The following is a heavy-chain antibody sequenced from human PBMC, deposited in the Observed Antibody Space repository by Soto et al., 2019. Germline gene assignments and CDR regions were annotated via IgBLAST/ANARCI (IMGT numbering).Heavy chain of an antibody. V-gene: IGHV3-30*18. Sequence: QVQLVESGGGVVQPGRSLRLSCAASEFTFSSYGMHWVRQAPGKGLEWVAIISYDGTDESYADSVKGRFTISRDNSQNTLYLQMNSLRAEDTAVYFCAKDTSPGVVGSSRDYWGQGTRVTVSS. D-gene: IGHD1-26*01. CDR2: ISYDGTDE. J-gene: IGHJ4*02. CDR3: AKDTSPGVVGSSRDY. CDR1: EFTFSSYG.